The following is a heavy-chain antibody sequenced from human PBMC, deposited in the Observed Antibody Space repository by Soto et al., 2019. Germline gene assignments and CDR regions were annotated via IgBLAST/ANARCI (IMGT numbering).Heavy chain of an antibody. Sequence: PWGSLRLCCAAAGFTFSSYGMHWVRQAPGKGLEWVAVISYDGSNKYYADSVKGRFTISRDNSKNTLYLQMNSLRAEDTDVYYCAKDFWLYYYDSSGFLMDVWGQGTTVTV. CDR2: ISYDGSNK. D-gene: IGHD3-22*01. CDR1: GFTFSSYG. CDR3: AKDFWLYYYDSSGFLMDV. V-gene: IGHV3-30*18. J-gene: IGHJ6*02.